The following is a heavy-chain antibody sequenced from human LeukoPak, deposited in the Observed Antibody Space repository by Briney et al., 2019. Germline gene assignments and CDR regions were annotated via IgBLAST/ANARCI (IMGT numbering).Heavy chain of an antibody. CDR3: ARGAYYDSSGYYLFDY. V-gene: IGHV4-38-2*01. D-gene: IGHD3-22*01. J-gene: IGHJ4*02. CDR1: GSSIGSDYY. Sequence: SETLSLTCAVSGSSIGSDYYWGWVRQPPGKGLEWVGSIYHDETTYYNPSLKSRVTISVDTSKNQFSLKLSSVTAADTAVYYCARGAYYDSSGYYLFDYWGQGTLVTVSS. CDR2: IYHDETT.